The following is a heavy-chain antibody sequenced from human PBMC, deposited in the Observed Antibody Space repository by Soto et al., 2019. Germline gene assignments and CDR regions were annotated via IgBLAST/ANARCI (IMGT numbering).Heavy chain of an antibody. V-gene: IGHV1-18*01. J-gene: IGHJ3*02. CDR1: GYTFTSEG. CDR2: ISAYNGNT. CDR3: AREGWGNYYDSSGYYPRAFEI. Sequence: ASVKVSCKASGYTFTSEGMNWGRQAPGQGLEWMGWISAYNGNTNYAQKLQGRVTMTTDTSTSTAYMELRSLRSDDTAVYYCAREGWGNYYDSSGYYPRAFEIWVQGTMVTVSS. D-gene: IGHD3-22*01.